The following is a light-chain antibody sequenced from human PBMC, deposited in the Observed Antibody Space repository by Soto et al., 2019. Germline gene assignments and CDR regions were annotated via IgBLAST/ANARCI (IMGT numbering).Light chain of an antibody. CDR1: SSDVGGYNY. CDR3: TSYTSSSTPDV. J-gene: IGLJ1*01. V-gene: IGLV2-14*01. Sequence: QSVLTQPASVSGSPGQSITISCTGTSSDVGGYNYVSWYQQHPGKAPKLMIYEVSNRPSGVSNRFSGSKSGNTASLIISGLHADDAADYFCTSYTSSSTPDVFATGTKVTVL. CDR2: EVS.